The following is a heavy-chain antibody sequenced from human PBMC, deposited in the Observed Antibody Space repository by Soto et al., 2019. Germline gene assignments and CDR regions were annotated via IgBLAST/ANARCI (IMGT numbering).Heavy chain of an antibody. J-gene: IGHJ5*02. CDR3: ARERPDGSRLDP. V-gene: IGHV4-59*12. CDR2: IYYSGST. CDR1: GGSISGYY. Sequence: SETLSLTCTVSGGSISGYYWSWIRQPPGKGLEWIGYIYYSGSTSYNPSLKSRVTISVDTSKNQFSLKLSSVTAADTAVYYCARERPDGSRLDPWGQGTLVTVSS. D-gene: IGHD6-13*01.